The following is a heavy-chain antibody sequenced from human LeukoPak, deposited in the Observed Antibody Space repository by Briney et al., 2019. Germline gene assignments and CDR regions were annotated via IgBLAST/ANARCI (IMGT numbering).Heavy chain of an antibody. Sequence: GRSLRLSCAASGFTFSSYWMSWVRQAPGKGLEWVANIKQDGSEKYYVDSVKGRFTISRDNAKNSLYLQMNSLRAEDTAVYYCARLMFLWPPIYFDYWGQGTLVTVSS. J-gene: IGHJ4*02. CDR2: IKQDGSEK. D-gene: IGHD2-8*01. CDR3: ARLMFLWPPIYFDY. CDR1: GFTFSSYW. V-gene: IGHV3-7*01.